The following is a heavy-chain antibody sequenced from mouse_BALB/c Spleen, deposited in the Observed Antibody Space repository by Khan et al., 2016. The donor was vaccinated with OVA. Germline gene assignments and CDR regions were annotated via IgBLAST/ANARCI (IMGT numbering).Heavy chain of an antibody. D-gene: IGHD1-1*01. CDR2: INPSSGYN. V-gene: IGHV1-4*01. J-gene: IGHJ3*01. CDR3: TRGGYGSFGY. CDR1: GYIFTSYM. Sequence: QVQLQQPGAELARPGASVKMSCKASGYIFTSYMMHWVKQRPGQGLEWIGDINPSSGYNNYNQKFKDKATLTADKSSSTAYMQLSSLTSEDSAVYYGTRGGYGSFGYWGQGTLVTVSA.